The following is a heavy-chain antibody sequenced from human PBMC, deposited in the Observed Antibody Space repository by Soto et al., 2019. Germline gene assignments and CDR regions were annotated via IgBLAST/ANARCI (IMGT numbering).Heavy chain of an antibody. J-gene: IGHJ4*02. CDR2: ISGGVGST. V-gene: IGHV3-23*01. CDR3: AKRAPGTYFDD. CDR1: GFTFSSYA. D-gene: IGHD1-7*01. Sequence: GGSLRLSCAASGFTFSSYAMTWVRQAPGKGLEWVSAISGGVGSTYYADSVRGRFTISRDNSKNTLYLQMNSLRAEDTAVYYGAKRAPGTYFDDWGEGTLVTVSS.